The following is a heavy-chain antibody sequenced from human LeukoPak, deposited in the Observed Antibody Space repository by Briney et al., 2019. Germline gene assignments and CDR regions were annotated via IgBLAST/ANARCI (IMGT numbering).Heavy chain of an antibody. CDR2: IRYDGSNK. D-gene: IGHD6-19*01. V-gene: IGHV3-30*02. CDR1: GFTFSRFG. CDR3: ARGVRIAVAGNIDY. Sequence: GGSLRLSCTASGFTFSRFGMHWVRQAPGKGLEWVAFIRYDGSNKYYADSVKGRFTVSRDNSKNTLYLQMNSLRAEDTAVYYCARGVRIAVAGNIDYWGQSTLVTVSS. J-gene: IGHJ4*02.